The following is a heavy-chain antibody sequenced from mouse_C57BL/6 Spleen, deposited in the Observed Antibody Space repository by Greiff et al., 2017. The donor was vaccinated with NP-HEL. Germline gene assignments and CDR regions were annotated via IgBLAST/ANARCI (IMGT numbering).Heavy chain of an antibody. CDR1: GYTFTSYW. D-gene: IGHD1-1*01. CDR2: IYPGSGST. Sequence: QVQLQQPGAELVKPGASVKMSCKASGYTFTSYWITWVKQRPGQGLEWIGDIYPGSGSTNYNEKFKSKATLTVDTSSSTAYMQLSSLTSEDSAVYYCAHYGSSLYYAMDYWGQGTSVTVSS. V-gene: IGHV1-55*01. J-gene: IGHJ4*01. CDR3: AHYGSSLYYAMDY.